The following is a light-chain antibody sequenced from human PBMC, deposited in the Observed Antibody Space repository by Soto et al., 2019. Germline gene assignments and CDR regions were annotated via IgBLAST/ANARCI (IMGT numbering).Light chain of an antibody. CDR2: GAS. J-gene: IGKJ1*01. V-gene: IGKV3-20*01. CDR3: QQYGSSPWT. CDR1: QTIRSNY. Sequence: ETVLTQSPATLSLSPGERATLSCRASQTIRSNYLAWYRQTPGQAPRLLNYGASNRATGIADRFSGSGSGTDLTLIISRLEPEDFALYYCQQYGSSPWTFGQGTKLEIK.